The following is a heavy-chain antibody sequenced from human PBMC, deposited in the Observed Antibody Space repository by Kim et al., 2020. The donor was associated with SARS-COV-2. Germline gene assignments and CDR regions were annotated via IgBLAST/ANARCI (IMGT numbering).Heavy chain of an antibody. V-gene: IGHV4-59*01. Sequence: SETLSHTCTVSGGSISSYYWSWIRQPPGKGLEWIGYIYYSGSTNYNPSLKSRVTISVDTSKNQFSLKLSSVTAADTAVYYCARVKTPGIAAAGYDYWGQG. J-gene: IGHJ4*02. CDR3: ARVKTPGIAAAGYDY. CDR1: GGSISSYY. CDR2: IYYSGST. D-gene: IGHD6-13*01.